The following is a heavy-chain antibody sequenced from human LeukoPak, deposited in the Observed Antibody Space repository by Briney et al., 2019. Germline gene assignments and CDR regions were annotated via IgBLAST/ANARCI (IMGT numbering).Heavy chain of an antibody. Sequence: PGGSLRLSCAASGFTFSSYDIYWGCQATGKGLEWVSAIGIAIYPYYPSSINNQFPISKKNAKTSLYLQMIRLSAGDTAVYYCARGLRYCSGGSCYNSDAFDIWGQGTMVTVSS. CDR3: ARGLRYCSGGSCYNSDAFDI. CDR1: GFTFSSYD. CDR2: IGIAIYP. D-gene: IGHD2-15*01. V-gene: IGHV3-13*05. J-gene: IGHJ3*02.